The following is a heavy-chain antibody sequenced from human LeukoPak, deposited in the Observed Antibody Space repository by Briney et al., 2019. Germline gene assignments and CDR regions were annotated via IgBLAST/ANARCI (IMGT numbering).Heavy chain of an antibody. D-gene: IGHD6-13*01. Sequence: GGSLRLSCAASGFSVSGYWMTWVRQAPGKGLEWVANIKEDGGGKNYVDSVKGRFTISRDNAENSLFLQMNSLRVEDTAVYYCAREWQGGIAAAGTRIEGDYWGQGTLVAVSS. V-gene: IGHV3-7*03. CDR1: GFSVSGYW. J-gene: IGHJ4*02. CDR2: IKEDGGGK. CDR3: AREWQGGIAAAGTRIEGDY.